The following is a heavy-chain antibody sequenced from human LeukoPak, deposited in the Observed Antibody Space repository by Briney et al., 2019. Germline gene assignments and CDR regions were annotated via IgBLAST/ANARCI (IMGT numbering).Heavy chain of an antibody. CDR1: GDSITNTNYY. J-gene: IGHJ5*02. Sequence: SETLSLTCTVSGDSITNTNYYSVWIRQPPGKGLEWIGSFYYSGSTYLNPSLKSRISISVDTSKNQFSLNLRSVTAADTDVYYCAKSITSAVHTFDPWGQGTLVIVSS. CDR2: FYYSGST. D-gene: IGHD1-14*01. CDR3: AKSITSAVHTFDP. V-gene: IGHV4-39*07.